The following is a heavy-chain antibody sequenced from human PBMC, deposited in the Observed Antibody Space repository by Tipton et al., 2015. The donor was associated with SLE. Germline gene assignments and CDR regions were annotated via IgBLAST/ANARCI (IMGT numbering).Heavy chain of an antibody. D-gene: IGHD3-10*01. J-gene: IGHJ4*02. Sequence: SLRLSCAASGFTFSSYWMSWVRQAPGKGLEGVANIKQDGSEKYYVDSVKGRFTISRDNAKNSLYLQMNSLGAEDTAAYYCARPSSGSYPCWGQGPPVTVST. CDR1: GFTFSSYW. CDR3: ARPSSGSYPC. CDR2: IKQDGSEK. V-gene: IGHV3-7*01.